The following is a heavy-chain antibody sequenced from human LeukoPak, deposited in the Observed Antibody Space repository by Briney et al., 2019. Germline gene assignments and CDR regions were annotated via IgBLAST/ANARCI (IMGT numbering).Heavy chain of an antibody. V-gene: IGHV1-18*01. D-gene: IGHD4-23*01. J-gene: IGHJ4*02. Sequence: ASVKVSCKAPGDTFSNCGLTWVRQAPGQGLEWMGWISAYNGNTNYAQKLQGRVTMTTDTSTSTAYMELRSLRSDDTAVYYCARVVGGNPYYFDYWGQGTLVTVSS. CDR2: ISAYNGNT. CDR1: GDTFSNCG. CDR3: ARVVGGNPYYFDY.